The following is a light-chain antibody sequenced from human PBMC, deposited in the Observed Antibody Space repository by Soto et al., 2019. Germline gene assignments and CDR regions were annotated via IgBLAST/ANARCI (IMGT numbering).Light chain of an antibody. V-gene: IGLV4-60*02. CDR2: LEGSGSY. CDR3: ETWDSNTRV. Sequence: QSVLTQSSSASASLGSSVKLTCTLSSGHRSYIIAWHQQQPGMAPRYLMKLEGSGSYNKGSGVPDRFSASSSGADRYLTISNLQFEDEADYYCETWDSNTRVFGGGTKVTVL. CDR1: SGHRSYI. J-gene: IGLJ3*02.